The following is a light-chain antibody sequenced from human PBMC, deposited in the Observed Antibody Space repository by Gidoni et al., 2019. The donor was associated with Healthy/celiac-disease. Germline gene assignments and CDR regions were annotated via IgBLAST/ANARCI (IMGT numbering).Light chain of an antibody. CDR1: QSVSSSY. CDR2: GAS. V-gene: IGKV3-20*01. J-gene: IGKJ4*01. Sequence: EIVLTQSPGTLSLSPGERATLSCRASQSVSSSYLAWYQQKPGQAPRLLIYGASSRATGIPDRFSGSGSGTDFTLTISRLEPEDFAVYYCQQKEAFGGGTKVEIK. CDR3: QQKEA.